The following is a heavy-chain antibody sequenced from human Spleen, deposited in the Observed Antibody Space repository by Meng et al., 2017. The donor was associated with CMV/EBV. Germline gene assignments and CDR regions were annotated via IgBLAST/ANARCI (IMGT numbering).Heavy chain of an antibody. CDR2: INHSGST. V-gene: IGHV4-34*01. D-gene: IGHD6-13*01. J-gene: IGHJ4*02. CDR3: ARGGIAAAGTIDY. CDR1: GESFSGYY. Sequence: CVVYGESFSGYYWRWLRQPPGKGLEWIGEINHSGSTNFNPSLKSRVTISVDTSKNQFSLKLSSVTAADTAVYYCARGGIAAAGTIDYWGQGTLVTVSS.